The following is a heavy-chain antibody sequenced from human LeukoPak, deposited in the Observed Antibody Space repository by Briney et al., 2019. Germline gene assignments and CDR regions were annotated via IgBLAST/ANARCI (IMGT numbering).Heavy chain of an antibody. Sequence: GASVKVSCKASGYTFTSYPMNWVRQAPGQGLEWMGWISAYNGNTNYAQKLQGRVTMTTDTSTSTAYMELRSLRSDDTAVYYCAVWNYGEIWFDPWGQGTLVTVSS. D-gene: IGHD1-7*01. CDR2: ISAYNGNT. CDR1: GYTFTSYP. CDR3: AVWNYGEIWFDP. V-gene: IGHV1-18*01. J-gene: IGHJ5*02.